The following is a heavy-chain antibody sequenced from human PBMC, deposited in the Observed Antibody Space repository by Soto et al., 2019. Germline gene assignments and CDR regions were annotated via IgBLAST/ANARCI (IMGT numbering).Heavy chain of an antibody. V-gene: IGHV3-23*01. CDR1: GFTFSSYA. CDR3: AKTGGYYDFWSGYSYFGY. CDR2: ISGSGGST. J-gene: IGHJ4*02. Sequence: EVQRLESGGGLVQPGGSLRLSCAASGFTFSSYAMSWVRQAPGKGLEWVSAISGSGGSTYYADSVKGRFTISRDNSKNTLYLQMNSLRAEDTAVYYCAKTGGYYDFWSGYSYFGYWGQGTLVTVSS. D-gene: IGHD3-3*01.